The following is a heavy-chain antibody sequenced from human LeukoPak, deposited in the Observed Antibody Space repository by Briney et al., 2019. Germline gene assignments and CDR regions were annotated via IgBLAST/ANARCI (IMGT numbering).Heavy chain of an antibody. D-gene: IGHD4/OR15-4a*01. CDR3: ASPYGGYFDY. CDR1: GSSFTSYW. Sequence: GASLETSCKGSGSSFTSYWISWGRPMPGKGLEWMGRIDPSDSYTNYSPSFQGHVTISADKSISTAYLQWSSLKASDTAMYYCASPYGGYFDYWGQGTLVTVSS. J-gene: IGHJ4*02. V-gene: IGHV5-10-1*01. CDR2: IDPSDSYT.